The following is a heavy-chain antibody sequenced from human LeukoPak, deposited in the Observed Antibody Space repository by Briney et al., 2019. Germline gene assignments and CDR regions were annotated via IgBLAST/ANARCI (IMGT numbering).Heavy chain of an antibody. CDR2: IYTSGST. D-gene: IGHD1-26*01. Sequence: SETLSLTCTVSGGSISSGSYYWSWIRQPAGKGREWIGRIYTSGSTNYNPSLKSRVTISVDTSKNQFSLKLSSVTAADTAVYYCASDGGSYRNWFDPWGQGTLVTVSS. CDR1: GGSISSGSYY. V-gene: IGHV4-61*02. CDR3: ASDGGSYRNWFDP. J-gene: IGHJ5*02.